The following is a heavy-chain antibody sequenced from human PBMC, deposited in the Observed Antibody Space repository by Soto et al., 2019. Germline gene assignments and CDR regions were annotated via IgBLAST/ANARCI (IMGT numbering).Heavy chain of an antibody. CDR2: IYYSGST. CDR3: ARHKRIAAAGRDFDY. D-gene: IGHD6-13*01. V-gene: IGHV4-39*01. Sequence: QLQLQESGPGLVKPSETLSLTCTVSGGSISSSSYYWGWIRQPPGKGLEWIGSIYYSGSTYYNPSLKSRLTISVDTSKNQFSLKLSSVTAADTAVYYCARHKRIAAAGRDFDYWGQGTLVTVSS. CDR1: GGSISSSSYY. J-gene: IGHJ4*02.